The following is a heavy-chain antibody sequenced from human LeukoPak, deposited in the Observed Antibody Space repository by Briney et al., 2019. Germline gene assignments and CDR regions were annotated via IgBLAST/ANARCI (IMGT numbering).Heavy chain of an antibody. V-gene: IGHV3-21*01. CDR1: GFTFSSYS. Sequence: GESLRLSCAASGFTFSSYSMNWVRQAPGEGLEWVSSISSSSSYIYYADSVKGRFTISRDNAKNSLYLQMNSLRAEDTAVYYCARFQGSYYGMDVWGQGTTVTVSS. J-gene: IGHJ6*02. CDR2: ISSSSSYI. CDR3: ARFQGSYYGMDV. D-gene: IGHD2-15*01.